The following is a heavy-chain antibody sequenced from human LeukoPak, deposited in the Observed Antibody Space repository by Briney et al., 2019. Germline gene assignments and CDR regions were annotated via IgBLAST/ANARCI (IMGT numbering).Heavy chain of an antibody. Sequence: PSETLSLTCTVSGGSISSYYWSWIRQPPGKGLEWIGYIYYSGSTNYNPSLKSRVTISVDTSKNQFSLKLSSVTAADTAVYYCARGDSSGSDLYFDYWGQGTLVIVSS. CDR1: GGSISSYY. V-gene: IGHV4-59*01. J-gene: IGHJ4*02. D-gene: IGHD6-19*01. CDR2: IYYSGST. CDR3: ARGDSSGSDLYFDY.